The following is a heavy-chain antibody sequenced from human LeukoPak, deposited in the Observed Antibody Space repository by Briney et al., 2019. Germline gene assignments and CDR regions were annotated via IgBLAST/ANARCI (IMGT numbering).Heavy chain of an antibody. Sequence: SETLSLTCTVSGGSISSSSYYWGWIRQPPGKGLEWIGSIYYSGSTYYNPSLKSRVTISVDTSKNQFSLKLSSVTTADTAVYYCARDTRYGGNSRAFDIWGQGTMVTVSS. CDR3: ARDTRYGGNSRAFDI. J-gene: IGHJ3*02. CDR1: GGSISSSSYY. D-gene: IGHD4-17*01. CDR2: IYYSGST. V-gene: IGHV4-39*07.